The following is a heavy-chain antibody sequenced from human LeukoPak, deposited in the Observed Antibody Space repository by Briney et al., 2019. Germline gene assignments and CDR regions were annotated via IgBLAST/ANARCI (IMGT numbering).Heavy chain of an antibody. V-gene: IGHV3-23*01. CDR2: ISGSGGST. CDR1: GFTFSSYG. Sequence: PGGTLRLSCAASGFTFSSYGMSWVRQAPGKGLEWVSAISGSGGSTYYADSVKGRFTISRDNSKNTLYLQMNSLKTEDTAVYYCTTDAGYYYYYMDVWGKGTTVTVSS. D-gene: IGHD6-13*01. CDR3: TTDAGYYYYYMDV. J-gene: IGHJ6*03.